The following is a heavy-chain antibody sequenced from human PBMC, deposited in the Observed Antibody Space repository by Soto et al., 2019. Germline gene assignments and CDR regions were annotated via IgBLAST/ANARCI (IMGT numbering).Heavy chain of an antibody. V-gene: IGHV4-61*08. CDR1: GAALSSGGYF. CDR2: NDDSRET. D-gene: IGHD1-26*01. J-gene: IGHJ5*02. Sequence: SETLSLTCTVSGAALSSGGYFYTWVRQPPGKGLEGLVYNDDSRETNYNPSLKSRVTISLDKSKSQFSLRLISVTAADTAVYYCTSEQWDDNYFDPWGQGTLVTVSS. CDR3: TSEQWDDNYFDP.